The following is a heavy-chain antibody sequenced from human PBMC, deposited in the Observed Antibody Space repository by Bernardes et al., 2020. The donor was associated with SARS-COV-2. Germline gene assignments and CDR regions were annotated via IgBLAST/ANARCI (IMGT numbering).Heavy chain of an antibody. D-gene: IGHD7-27*01. V-gene: IGHV3-48*02. CDR3: ARAPGAYFDY. J-gene: IGHJ4*02. Sequence: GSLRPSCAASGFTFSRYSMNWVRPAPGKGLEWVSYISSSSSTIYYADSVKGRFTISRDNAKNSLYLQMNSLRDEDTAVYYCARAPGAYFDYWGQGTLVTVSS. CDR2: ISSSSSTI. CDR1: GFTFSRYS.